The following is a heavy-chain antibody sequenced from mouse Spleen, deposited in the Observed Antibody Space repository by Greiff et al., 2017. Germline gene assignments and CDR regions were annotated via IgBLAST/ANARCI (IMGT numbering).Heavy chain of an antibody. CDR1: GYTFTNYW. CDR2: IYPGGGYT. J-gene: IGHJ1*01. V-gene: IGHV1-63*01. Sequence: QVQLKESGAELVRPGTSVKMSCKASGYTFTNYWIGWAKQRPGHGLEWIGDIYPGGGYTNYNEKFKGKATLTADKSSSTAYMQFSSLTSEDSAIYYCARRGNWGYFDVWGAGTTVTVSS. CDR3: ARRGNWGYFDV. D-gene: IGHD4-1*01.